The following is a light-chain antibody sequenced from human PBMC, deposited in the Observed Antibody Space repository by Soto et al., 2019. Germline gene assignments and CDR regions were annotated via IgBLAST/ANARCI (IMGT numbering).Light chain of an antibody. CDR1: QSVSSY. V-gene: IGKV3-11*01. CDR2: DAS. J-gene: IGKJ4*02. Sequence: EIVLTQSPATLSLSPGERATLSCRASQSVSSYLAWYQQKPGQAPRLLIYDASNRATGIPARFSGSGSGTDFTLTISSLETEGFAVYYCQQRSNWPLLTFGGGTKVEIK. CDR3: QQRSNWPLLT.